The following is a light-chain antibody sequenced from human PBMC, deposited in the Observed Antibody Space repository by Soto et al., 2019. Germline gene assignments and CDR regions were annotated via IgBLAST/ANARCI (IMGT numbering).Light chain of an antibody. CDR3: SSYTTTYV. CDR2: EVS. CDR1: SSDVGAYNY. V-gene: IGLV2-14*01. Sequence: QSVLTQPASVSGSPGQSITISCTGTSSDVGAYNYVSWYQHHPGKAPKLMIYEVSNRPSGVSNRFSGSKSGNTASLTISGLQAEGEADYYCSSYTTTYVFGTGTKLTVL. J-gene: IGLJ1*01.